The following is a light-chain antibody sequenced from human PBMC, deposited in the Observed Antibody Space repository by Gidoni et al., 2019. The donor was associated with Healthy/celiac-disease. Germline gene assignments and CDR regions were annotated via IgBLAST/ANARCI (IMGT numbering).Light chain of an antibody. CDR1: QGISNS. CDR3: QQYNSYPLT. CDR2: ASS. Sequence: DIQMTQSPSSLSASVGDRVPITCRASQGISNSLAWFQQKPGTAPKSLIYASSSLQSGVPSKFSGSGSGTDFTLTISSLQPEDFATYYCQQYNSYPLTFGPGTKVDIK. V-gene: IGKV1-16*02. J-gene: IGKJ3*01.